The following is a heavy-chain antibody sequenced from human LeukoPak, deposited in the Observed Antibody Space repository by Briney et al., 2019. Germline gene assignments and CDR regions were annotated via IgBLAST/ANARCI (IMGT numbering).Heavy chain of an antibody. CDR2: IWYDGSNK. Sequence: GGSLRLSCAASGFTFSSYAMSWVRQAPGKGLEWVAVIWYDGSNKYYADSVKGRFTISRDNSKNTLYLQMNSLRAEDTAVYYCARCRYGDYFDYWGQGTLVTVSS. J-gene: IGHJ4*02. V-gene: IGHV3-33*08. CDR1: GFTFSSYA. CDR3: ARCRYGDYFDY. D-gene: IGHD4-17*01.